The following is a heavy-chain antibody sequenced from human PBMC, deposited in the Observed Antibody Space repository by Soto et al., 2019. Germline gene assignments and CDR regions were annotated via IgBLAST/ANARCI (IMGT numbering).Heavy chain of an antibody. D-gene: IGHD5-12*01. CDR3: ARAGRDGYNLFDY. CDR2: IYYSGST. CDR1: GGSISSYY. V-gene: IGHV4-59*01. Sequence: PSETLSLTCTVSGGSISSYYWSWIRQPPGKGLEWIGYIYYSGSTNYNPSLKSRVTISVDTSKNQFSLKLSSVTAADTAVYYCARAGRDGYNLFDYWGQGTLVTVSS. J-gene: IGHJ4*02.